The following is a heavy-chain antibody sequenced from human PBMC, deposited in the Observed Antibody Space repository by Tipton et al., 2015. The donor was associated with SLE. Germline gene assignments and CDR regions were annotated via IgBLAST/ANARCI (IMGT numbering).Heavy chain of an antibody. V-gene: IGHV4-59*08. D-gene: IGHD2-15*01. Sequence: TLSLTCTVSGGSISSYYWSWIRQPPGKGLEWIGYIYYSGTTNYNPSLKSRVTISVDTSKNQFSRKLSSVTAADTAVYYCARHGGGGGGWFDPWGQGTLVTVSS. CDR3: ARHGGGGGGWFDP. CDR1: GGSISSYY. CDR2: IYYSGTT. J-gene: IGHJ5*02.